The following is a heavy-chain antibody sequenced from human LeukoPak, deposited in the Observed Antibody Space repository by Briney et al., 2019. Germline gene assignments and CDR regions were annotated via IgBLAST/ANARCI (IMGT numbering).Heavy chain of an antibody. V-gene: IGHV3-48*01. J-gene: IGHJ6*03. Sequence: PGGSLRLSCAASGFTFSIYSMNWVRQAPGKGLEWVSYISSSSSTIYYADSVKGRFTISRDNAKNSLYLQMNSLRADDTAVYYCARFAAGGSYYYYMDVWGKGTTVTVSS. CDR1: GFTFSIYS. D-gene: IGHD6-25*01. CDR2: ISSSSSTI. CDR3: ARFAAGGSYYYYMDV.